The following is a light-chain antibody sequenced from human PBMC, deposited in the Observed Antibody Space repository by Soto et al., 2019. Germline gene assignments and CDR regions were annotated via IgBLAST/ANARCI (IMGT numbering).Light chain of an antibody. J-gene: IGKJ4*01. CDR3: QQNGSSPT. V-gene: IGKV3-20*01. CDR1: QSVSSSY. CDR2: GAS. Sequence: EIALTQSPGTLSLSPGERATLSCRASQSVSSSYLAWYQQKPGQAPRLLIYGASSRATGIPDRFSGSGSGTDFTLTISRLEPEDFAVYYCQQNGSSPTFGGGTKVEIK.